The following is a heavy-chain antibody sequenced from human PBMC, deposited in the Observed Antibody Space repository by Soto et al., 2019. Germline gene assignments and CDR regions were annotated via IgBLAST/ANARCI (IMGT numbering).Heavy chain of an antibody. V-gene: IGHV4-61*01. CDR1: GASVSSDSHS. J-gene: IGHJ6*02. Sequence: SETLSLTCTVSGASVSSDSHSWSWIRQPPGKGLEWIGCFYFTGSTKTNPSLQSRVIISVDESKNQMSLKLSSVTAADTAVYYCAKDPRFYGMDVWGQGTTVTVSS. CDR3: AKDPRFYGMDV. CDR2: FYFTGST.